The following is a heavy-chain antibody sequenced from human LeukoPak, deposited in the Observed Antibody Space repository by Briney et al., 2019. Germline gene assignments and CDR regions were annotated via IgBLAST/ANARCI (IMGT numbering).Heavy chain of an antibody. V-gene: IGHV1-46*01. CDR2: INPSGGST. CDR1: GYTFTNYY. CDR3: ARDRDSSDYYFDP. Sequence: ASVKVSCKASGYTFTNYYIHWVRQASGQGLEWMGIINPSGGSTSYAQKFQGRVTTTRDTSASTVYMELSSLRSEDTAVYYCARDRDSSDYYFDPWGQGTLVTVSS. J-gene: IGHJ5*02. D-gene: IGHD3-22*01.